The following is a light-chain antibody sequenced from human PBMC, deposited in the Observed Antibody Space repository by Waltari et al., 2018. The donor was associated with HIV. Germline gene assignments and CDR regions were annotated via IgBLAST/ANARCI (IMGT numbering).Light chain of an antibody. V-gene: IGLV2-14*01. Sequence: QSALTQPSSVSGAPGQSVTISCTGTRSPVGSYDYVSWYQPHPGKAPKLMIFEVSHRPSGVSDRFSGSKSGNTASLTISGLLADDEADYYCSSYTSTTTVIFGGGTKVTVL. CDR3: SSYTSTTTVI. J-gene: IGLJ2*01. CDR1: RSPVGSYDY. CDR2: EVS.